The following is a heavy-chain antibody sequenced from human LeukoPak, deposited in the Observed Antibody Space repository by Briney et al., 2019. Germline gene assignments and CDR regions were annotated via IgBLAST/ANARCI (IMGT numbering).Heavy chain of an antibody. CDR2: ISSSSSYI. CDR3: ASEVAVAGTYYDY. V-gene: IGHV3-21*01. J-gene: IGHJ4*02. CDR1: GFTFSSYS. D-gene: IGHD6-19*01. Sequence: GGSLRLSCAASGFTFSSYSMNWVRQAPGKGLEWVSSISSSSSYIYYADSVKGRFTISRDNAKNSLYLQMNSLRAEDTAVYYCASEVAVAGTYYDYWGQGTLVTVSS.